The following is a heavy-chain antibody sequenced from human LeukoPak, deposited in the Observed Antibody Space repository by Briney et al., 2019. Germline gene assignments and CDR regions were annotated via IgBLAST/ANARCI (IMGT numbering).Heavy chain of an antibody. CDR3: AKEYIVLMVYVGFDY. CDR1: GFSFSNYA. Sequence: GGSLRLSCAASGFSFSNYAMSWVRQAPGKGLEWVSVISGSGGSTYYADSVKGRFTISRDNSKNTLYLQMNSLRAEDTAVYYCAKEYIVLMVYVGFDYWGQGTLVTVSS. V-gene: IGHV3-23*01. D-gene: IGHD2-8*01. CDR2: ISGSGGST. J-gene: IGHJ4*02.